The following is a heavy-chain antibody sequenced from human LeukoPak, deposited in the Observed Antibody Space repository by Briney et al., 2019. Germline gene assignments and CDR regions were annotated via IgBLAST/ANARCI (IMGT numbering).Heavy chain of an antibody. CDR1: GFTFSSYT. CDR3: ARDYGIAARLFDY. D-gene: IGHD6-6*01. CDR2: ISSDSSII. J-gene: IGHJ4*02. Sequence: PGGSLRLSCAASGFTFSSYTMNWVRQAPGKGLEWLSYISSDSSIIYYADSVKGRFTISRDNSKNTLYLQMNSLRAEDTAVYYCARDYGIAARLFDYWGQGTLVTVSS. V-gene: IGHV3-48*01.